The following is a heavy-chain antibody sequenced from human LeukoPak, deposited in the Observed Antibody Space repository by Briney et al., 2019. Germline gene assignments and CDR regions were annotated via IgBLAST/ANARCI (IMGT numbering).Heavy chain of an antibody. J-gene: IGHJ4*02. CDR3: AREWAGVDSSAYPPFDY. D-gene: IGHD3-22*01. CDR1: GFTFNDYY. CDR2: ISRSGTPI. Sequence: PGGSLRLSCAASGFTFNDYYMNWIRQAPGKGLEWVSYISRSGTPIYYADSVKGRFTIPRDNARNSLHLQMNSLRAEDTAVYYCAREWAGVDSSAYPPFDYWGQGTLVTVSS. V-gene: IGHV3-11*04.